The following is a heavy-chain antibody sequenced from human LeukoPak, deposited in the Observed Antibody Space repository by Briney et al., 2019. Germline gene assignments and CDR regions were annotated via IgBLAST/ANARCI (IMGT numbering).Heavy chain of an antibody. Sequence: SETLSLTCTVSGGSFSHNHYYWSWIRQHPGKGLEWIGYSFYTGSTFYNPSLKSRATISVDTSKNLFSLRLSSVTAADTAVYYCASLTYCSSTSCQWGTLWYWGQGTLVTVSS. D-gene: IGHD2-2*01. V-gene: IGHV4-31*03. CDR1: GGSFSHNHYY. CDR3: ASLTYCSSTSCQWGTLWY. J-gene: IGHJ4*02. CDR2: SFYTGST.